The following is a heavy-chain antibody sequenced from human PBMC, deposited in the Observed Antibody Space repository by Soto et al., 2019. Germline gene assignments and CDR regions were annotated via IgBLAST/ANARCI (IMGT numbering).Heavy chain of an antibody. CDR2: FDPEDGET. CDR3: ATDRGSYDSSGYYNWFDP. Sequence: ASVKVSCKVSGYTLTELSMHWVRQAPGKGLEWMGGFDPEDGETIYAQKFQGRVTMTEDTSTDTAYMELSSLRSEDTAVYYCATDRGSYDSSGYYNWFDPWGQGTLLTVSS. CDR1: GYTLTELS. D-gene: IGHD3-22*01. J-gene: IGHJ5*02. V-gene: IGHV1-24*01.